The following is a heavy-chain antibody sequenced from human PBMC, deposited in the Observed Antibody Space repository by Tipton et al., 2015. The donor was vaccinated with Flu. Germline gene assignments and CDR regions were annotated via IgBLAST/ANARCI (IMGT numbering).Heavy chain of an antibody. CDR3: ARGRGAAIGYYYNMDV. CDR2: INPIFGAP. V-gene: IGHV1-69*06. Sequence: QSGAEVKKPGSSVKVSCKTSGGTFGNYAMNWVRQAPGQGLEWMGGINPIFGAPNYAQKFQGRVTITADRSTDTAYMELSSLRSEDTAVYYCARGRGAAIGYYYNMDVWGKGTTVTVSS. D-gene: IGHD3-10*01. CDR1: GGTFGNYA. J-gene: IGHJ6*03.